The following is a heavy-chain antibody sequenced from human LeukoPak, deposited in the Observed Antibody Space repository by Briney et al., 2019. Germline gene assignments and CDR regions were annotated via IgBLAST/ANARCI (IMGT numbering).Heavy chain of an antibody. J-gene: IGHJ6*02. D-gene: IGHD3-3*01. CDR3: ARGPYYDFWSGYFPYYYYGMDV. CDR2: MNPNSGNT. Sequence: ASVKVSCKASGYTFTSYDINWVRQATGQGLEWMGWMNPNSGNTGYAQKFQGRVTMTRNISISTAYMELSSLRSEDTAVYYCARGPYYDFWSGYFPYYYYGMDVWGQGTTVTVSS. CDR1: GYTFTSYD. V-gene: IGHV1-8*01.